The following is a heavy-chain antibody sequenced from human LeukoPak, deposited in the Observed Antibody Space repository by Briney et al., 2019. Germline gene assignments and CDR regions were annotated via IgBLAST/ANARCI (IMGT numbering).Heavy chain of an antibody. J-gene: IGHJ4*02. CDR3: SRENGAFSPFGY. V-gene: IGHV4-4*02. CDR1: GGSITSTNW. D-gene: IGHD2-8*01. Sequence: PSGTLSLTCGVSGGSITSTNWWSWVRQPPGQGLEWIGEVSLSGLTNYNPSLSSRVIMALDTSKNHLSLHLTSVTATDTAVYYCSRENGAFSPFGYWGQGYLVTV. CDR2: VSLSGLT.